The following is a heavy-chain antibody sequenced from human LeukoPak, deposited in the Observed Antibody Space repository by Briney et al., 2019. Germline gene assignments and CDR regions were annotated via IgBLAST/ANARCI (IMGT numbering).Heavy chain of an antibody. CDR2: ISGDGVST. CDR1: GLPIADFA. V-gene: IGHV3-43*02. CDR3: AKESGKFDY. Sequence: GGSLRLSCVASGLPIADFAMHWVRQAPGQGLKWVSLISGDGVSTFYADSVKGRFSISRDNSKNSLYLEMNSLRTEDAAMYYCAKESGKFDYWGQGTLVAVSS. J-gene: IGHJ4*02.